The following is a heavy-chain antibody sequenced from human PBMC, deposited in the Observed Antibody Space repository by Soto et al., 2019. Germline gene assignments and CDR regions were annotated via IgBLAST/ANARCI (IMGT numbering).Heavy chain of an antibody. CDR2: ISGSGSTR. Sequence: GSLRLSCAASGFTFSSFAMSWDREAPGKGLEWVSAISGSGSTRYYADSVKGRFTISRDNSENTLYLQMNALRAADTAVYYCAKGDAHGGNSLFFDYWGQGTLVTVSS. J-gene: IGHJ4*02. D-gene: IGHD3-16*01. CDR3: AKGDAHGGNSLFFDY. CDR1: GFTFSSFA. V-gene: IGHV3-23*01.